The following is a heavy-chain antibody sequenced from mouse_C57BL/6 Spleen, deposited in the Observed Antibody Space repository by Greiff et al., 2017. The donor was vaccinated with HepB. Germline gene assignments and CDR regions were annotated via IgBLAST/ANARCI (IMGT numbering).Heavy chain of an antibody. CDR3: ARQDYGSRWDY. J-gene: IGHJ4*01. CDR2: ISGGGGNT. CDR1: GFTFSSYT. Sequence: EVQVVESGGGLVKPGGSLKLSCAASGFTFSSYTMSWVRQTPEKRLEWVATISGGGGNTYYPDSVKGRFTISRDNAKNTLYLQMSSLRSEDTALYYCARQDYGSRWDYWGQGTSVTVSS. D-gene: IGHD1-1*01. V-gene: IGHV5-9*01.